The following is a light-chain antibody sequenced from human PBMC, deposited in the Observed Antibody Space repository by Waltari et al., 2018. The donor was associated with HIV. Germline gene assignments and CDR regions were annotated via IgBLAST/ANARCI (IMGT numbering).Light chain of an antibody. J-gene: IGKJ4*01. CDR1: QGVSKY. CDR2: AAS. Sequence: DIQVTQSPSSLSASIGDRVTITCRASQGVSKYLAWYQQKPGKPPKLLIYAASTLQSGVPSRFSGSGSGTDFTLSISSLQPEDVATYYCQKYNSVPLTFGGGTKVEI. V-gene: IGKV1-27*01. CDR3: QKYNSVPLT.